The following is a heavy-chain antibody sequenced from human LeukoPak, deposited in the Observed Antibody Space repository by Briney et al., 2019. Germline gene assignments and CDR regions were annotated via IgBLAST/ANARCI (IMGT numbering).Heavy chain of an antibody. CDR3: ARDNFIVVGPFDY. CDR1: GFTFSSYA. D-gene: IGHD3-22*01. CDR2: ISGSGGRR. V-gene: IGHV3-23*01. Sequence: GGSLRLSCAASGFTFSSYAMSWVRQAPGMGLEWVSGISGSGGRRYSADSVKGRFTISRDNSKNTLYLQMNSLRAEDTAVYYCARDNFIVVGPFDYWGQGTLVTVSS. J-gene: IGHJ4*02.